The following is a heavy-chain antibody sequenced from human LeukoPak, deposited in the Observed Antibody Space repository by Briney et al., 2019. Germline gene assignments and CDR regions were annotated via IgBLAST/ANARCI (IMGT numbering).Heavy chain of an antibody. CDR3: ARDSAYSSGPPDY. D-gene: IGHD6-19*01. CDR1: GYTFTGYY. Sequence: WASVKVSCKASGYTFTGYYMHWVRQAPGQGLEWMGRINPNSGGTNYAQKFQGRVTMTTDTSTSTAYMELRSLRSDDTAVYYCARDSAYSSGPPDYWGQGTLVTVSS. CDR2: INPNSGGT. J-gene: IGHJ4*02. V-gene: IGHV1-2*06.